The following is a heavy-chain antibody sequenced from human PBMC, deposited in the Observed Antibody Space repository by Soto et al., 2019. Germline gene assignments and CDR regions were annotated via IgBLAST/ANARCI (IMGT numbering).Heavy chain of an antibody. V-gene: IGHV3-23*01. J-gene: IGHJ6*02. CDR2: ISGSGGST. Sequence: PGGSLRLSCAASGFTFSSYAMSWDRQAPGKGLEWVSAISGSGGSTYYADSVKGRFTISRDNSKNTLYLQMNSLRAEDTAVYYCAKDLVDIVVVPAALRPRGYYGMDVWGQGTTVTVSS. CDR1: GFTFSSYA. CDR3: AKDLVDIVVVPAALRPRGYYGMDV. D-gene: IGHD2-2*01.